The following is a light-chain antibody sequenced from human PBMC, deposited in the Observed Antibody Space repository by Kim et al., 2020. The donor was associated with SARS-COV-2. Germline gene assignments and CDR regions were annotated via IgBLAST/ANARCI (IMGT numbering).Light chain of an antibody. CDR2: DNH. CDR1: SGNIANNY. J-gene: IGLJ3*02. Sequence: KTVTTSWTRSSGNIANNYVHWYQQRPGSAPTTVIYDNHQRPSGVPDRFSGSIDSSSNSASLTISGLKTEDEAVYYCQSYNAYAPWVFGGGTQLTVL. CDR3: QSYNAYAPWV. V-gene: IGLV6-57*03.